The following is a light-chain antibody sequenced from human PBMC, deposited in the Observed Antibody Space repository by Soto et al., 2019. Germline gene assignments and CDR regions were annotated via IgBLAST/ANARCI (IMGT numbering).Light chain of an antibody. CDR2: GAT. CDR3: HQTYSPPLT. V-gene: IGKV1-39*01. CDR1: QSISHY. J-gene: IGKJ5*01. Sequence: DVQMTQSPSSLSSCVVDRVTITCRSSQSISHYLNWYQQNRGKPTRVIIYGATNVQSGVPSRFSGSGSGTDFTLTISNLRPEDFATYYCHQTYSPPLTFGQGTRLEIK.